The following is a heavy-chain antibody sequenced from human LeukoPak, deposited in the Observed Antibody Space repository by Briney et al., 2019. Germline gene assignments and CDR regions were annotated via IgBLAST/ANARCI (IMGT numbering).Heavy chain of an antibody. CDR2: ISGSSGST. Sequence: PGGSLRLSCAASGFTFSSYAMSWVRQAPGKGLEWVSAISGSSGSTYYADSVKGRFTISRDNSKNTLYLQMNSLRAEDTAVYYCAKGACSGGSCYPGYWGQGTLVTVSS. CDR3: AKGACSGGSCYPGY. D-gene: IGHD2-15*01. V-gene: IGHV3-23*01. J-gene: IGHJ4*02. CDR1: GFTFSSYA.